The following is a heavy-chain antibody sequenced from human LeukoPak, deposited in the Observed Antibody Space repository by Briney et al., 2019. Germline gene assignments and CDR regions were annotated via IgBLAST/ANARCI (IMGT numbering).Heavy chain of an antibody. Sequence: PPGGSLRLSCAASGFTFSSYAMSWVRQAPGKGLEWVSAISGSGGSTYYADSVKGRFTISRDNSKNTLYLQMNSLRAEDTAVYYCAKYSCCGYKGRDAFDIWGQGTMVTVSS. J-gene: IGHJ3*02. CDR2: ISGSGGST. CDR1: GFTFSSYA. D-gene: IGHD5-24*01. V-gene: IGHV3-23*01. CDR3: AKYSCCGYKGRDAFDI.